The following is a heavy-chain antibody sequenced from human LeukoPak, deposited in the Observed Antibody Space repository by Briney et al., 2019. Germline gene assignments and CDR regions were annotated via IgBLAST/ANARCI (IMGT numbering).Heavy chain of an antibody. D-gene: IGHD5-18*01. CDR2: ISSSSSYI. J-gene: IGHJ4*02. CDR3: ARPDTAMVRGYYFDY. Sequence: GGSLRLSCAASGFTFSSYSMNWVRQAPGKGLEWVSSISSSSSYICYADSVKGRFTISRDNAKNSLYLQMNSLRAEDTAVYYCARPDTAMVRGYYFDYWGQGTLVTVSS. CDR1: GFTFSSYS. V-gene: IGHV3-21*01.